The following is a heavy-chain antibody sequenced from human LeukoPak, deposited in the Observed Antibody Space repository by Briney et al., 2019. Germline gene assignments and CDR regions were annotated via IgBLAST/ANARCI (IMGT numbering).Heavy chain of an antibody. V-gene: IGHV4-59*12. CDR1: GGSISSYY. CDR2: IYYSGST. CDR3: AREVAAFDI. J-gene: IGHJ3*02. Sequence: SETLSLTCTVSGGSISSYYWSWVRQPPGKGLEWIGYIYYSGSTNYNPSLKSRVTISVDTSKNQFSLKLSSVTAADTAVYYCAREVAAFDIWGQGTMVTVSS.